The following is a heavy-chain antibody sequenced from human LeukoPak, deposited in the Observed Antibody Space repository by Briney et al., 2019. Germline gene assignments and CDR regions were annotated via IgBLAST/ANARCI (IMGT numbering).Heavy chain of an antibody. CDR1: GFTFISYG. V-gene: IGHV3-74*01. J-gene: IGHJ4*02. CDR3: ARDLPRGVTLDY. Sequence: GGSLRLFCAASGFTFISYGMQWVRQAPGKGLVWVSRINNGGVSTNYADSVRGRFTISRDNAKNTLYLQMNSLRAEDTGVYYCARDLPRGVTLDYWGQGPRIRVSS. D-gene: IGHD2-21*02. CDR2: INNGGVST.